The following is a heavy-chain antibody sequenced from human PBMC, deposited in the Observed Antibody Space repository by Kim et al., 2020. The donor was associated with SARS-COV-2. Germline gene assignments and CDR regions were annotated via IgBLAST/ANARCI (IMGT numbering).Heavy chain of an antibody. CDR1: CFSISNTRYR. CDR3: ARVGDRGLREVGYYSMDV. V-gene: IGHV4-39*07. CDR2: ITYPESA. J-gene: IGHJ6*03. D-gene: IGHD3-10*01. Sequence: SETLSLTCSVSCFSISNTRYRCYLWRKPERSARTWTVSITYPESAISLSRLKRRLTFSADTSDNVISLKLTSVTAADTAVYYCARVGDRGLREVGYYSMDVWGQGTTVTVSS.